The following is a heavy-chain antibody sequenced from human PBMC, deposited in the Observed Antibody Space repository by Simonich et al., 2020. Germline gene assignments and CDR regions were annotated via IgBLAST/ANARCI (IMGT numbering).Heavy chain of an antibody. CDR1: GFTFSSYW. CDR2: MKRYGSST. CDR3: AREAGDLWYFDL. D-gene: IGHD7-27*01. V-gene: IGHV3-74*01. Sequence: EVQLVESGGGLVQPGGSLRLSCAASGFTFSSYWVHWVRQAPGKGRGWGSRMKRYGSSTSYADSVKGRFTISRDNAKNTLYLQMNSLRAEDTAVYYCAREAGDLWYFDLWGRGTLVTVSS. J-gene: IGHJ2*01.